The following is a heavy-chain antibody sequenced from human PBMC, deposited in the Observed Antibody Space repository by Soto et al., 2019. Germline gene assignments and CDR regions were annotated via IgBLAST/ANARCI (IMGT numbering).Heavy chain of an antibody. J-gene: IGHJ4*02. Sequence: ESGGGLIQPGRSLRLSCKASGFILGDYALSWIRQTPGKGLEWVGFIRSKAYGGTTEYAASVKGRFSISRDEYKSIAYLQMNSLKTEDTAVYYCAREGDFSINDWGQGTLVTVSS. CDR1: GFILGDYA. CDR2: IRSKAYGGTT. D-gene: IGHD4-4*01. CDR3: AREGDFSIND. V-gene: IGHV3-49*03.